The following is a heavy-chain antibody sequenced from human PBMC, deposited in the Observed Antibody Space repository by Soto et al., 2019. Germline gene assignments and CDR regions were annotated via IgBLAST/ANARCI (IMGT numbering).Heavy chain of an antibody. CDR3: AREYSSSWNGTGRYYYGMDV. Sequence: ASVKVSCKASGYTFTSYYMHWVRQAPGQGLEWMGIINPSGGSTSYAQKFQGRVTMTRDTSTSTVYMELSSLRSEDTAVYYCAREYSSSWNGTGRYYYGMDVWGQGTTVTVSS. V-gene: IGHV1-46*01. J-gene: IGHJ6*02. CDR1: GYTFTSYY. D-gene: IGHD6-13*01. CDR2: INPSGGST.